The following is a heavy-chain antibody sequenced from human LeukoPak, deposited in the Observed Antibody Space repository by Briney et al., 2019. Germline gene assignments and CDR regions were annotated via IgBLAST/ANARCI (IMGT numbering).Heavy chain of an antibody. V-gene: IGHV4-31*03. J-gene: IGHJ4*02. D-gene: IGHD2-2*01. CDR2: IYYSGST. CDR3: ARLYCSSTSCYFDY. CDR1: GGSISSGGYY. Sequence: PSQTLSLTCTVSGGSISSGGYYWSWIRQHPGKGLEWIGYIYYSGSTYYNPSLKSRVTISVDTSKNQFSLKLSSVTAADTAVYYCARLYCSSTSCYFDYWGQGTLVTVSS.